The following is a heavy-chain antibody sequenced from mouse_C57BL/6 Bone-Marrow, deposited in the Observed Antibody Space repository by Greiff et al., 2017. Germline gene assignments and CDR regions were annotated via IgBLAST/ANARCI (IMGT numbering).Heavy chain of an antibody. D-gene: IGHD2-4*01. J-gene: IGHJ3*01. V-gene: IGHV5-4*01. CDR3: ARRNYDYAAWFAY. Sequence: DVQLQESGGGLVKPGGSLKLSCAASGFTFSSYAMSWVRQTPEKRLEWVATISDGGSYTYYPDNVKGRFTISRDNAKNNLYLQMSHLKSEDTAMYYCARRNYDYAAWFAYWGQGTLVTVSA. CDR1: GFTFSSYA. CDR2: ISDGGSYT.